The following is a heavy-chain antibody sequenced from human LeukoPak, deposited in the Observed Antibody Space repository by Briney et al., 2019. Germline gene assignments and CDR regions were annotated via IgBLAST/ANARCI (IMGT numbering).Heavy chain of an antibody. CDR3: ARGWDTGYSYYGMDV. D-gene: IGHD5-18*01. CDR2: IYYSGNT. Sequence: SETLSLTCTVSGGSISGYYWSWIRQPPGKGLEWIGYIYYSGNTNYNPSLKSRVTLSVGTSTNQFFLKLSSVTAADTAVYYCARGWDTGYSYYGMDVWGPGTTVTVSS. J-gene: IGHJ6*02. CDR1: GGSISGYY. V-gene: IGHV4-59*01.